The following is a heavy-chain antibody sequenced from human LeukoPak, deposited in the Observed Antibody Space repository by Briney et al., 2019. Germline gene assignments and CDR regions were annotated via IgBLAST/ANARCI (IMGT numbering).Heavy chain of an antibody. J-gene: IGHJ5*02. V-gene: IGHV3-23*01. CDR3: AKSGAQWLVQENWFDP. Sequence: AGSLRLSCAASGFTFSTHAMSWVRQAPGKGRGLVSRISGSGGSEYYADSVNGRFTISKDTSKKTVHLQMNSLRAEDTAVYYCAKSGAQWLVQENWFDPWGQGTLVTVSS. CDR1: GFTFSTHA. D-gene: IGHD6-19*01. CDR2: ISGSGGSE.